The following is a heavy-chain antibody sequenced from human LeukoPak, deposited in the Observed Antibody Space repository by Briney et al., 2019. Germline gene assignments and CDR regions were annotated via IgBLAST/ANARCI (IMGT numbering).Heavy chain of an antibody. V-gene: IGHV1-2*02. CDR3: SRNTAPGYGLDV. D-gene: IGHD5-18*01. Sequence: ASVKVSCKASGYTFTGYYIHWVRQAPGQGFEWMGWIHPNSGATGYAQSFQGRVTMIRDTSISTADMDLSRLRSDDTAGYYCSRNTAPGYGLDVWGQGTPVTVSS. CDR2: IHPNSGAT. J-gene: IGHJ6*02. CDR1: GYTFTGYY.